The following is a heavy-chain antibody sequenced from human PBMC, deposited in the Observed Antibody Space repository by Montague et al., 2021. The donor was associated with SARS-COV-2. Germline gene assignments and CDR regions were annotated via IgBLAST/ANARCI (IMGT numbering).Heavy chain of an antibody. J-gene: IGHJ2*01. CDR3: ARAYCGGDCYFYWYFDL. CDR2: TYYRSKWYS. Sequence: CAISGDSVSSNIATWNWIRQSPSRGLEWLGRTYYRSKWYSDYAVSVKSRVIINPDISNNRISLQLNSVTPEDTAVYYCARAYCGGDCYFYWYFDLWGRGTLVTVPS. V-gene: IGHV6-1*01. D-gene: IGHD2-21*02. CDR1: GDSVSSNIAT.